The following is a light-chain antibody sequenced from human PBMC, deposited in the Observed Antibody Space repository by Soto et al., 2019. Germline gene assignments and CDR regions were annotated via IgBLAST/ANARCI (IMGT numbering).Light chain of an antibody. Sequence: DIQLTQFPSSLSASVGGGRVTITCRVSQDITSYLNWCRQKPGKGRNPLSYGASNLQYGAPSRFSGRGSATIFTLTINNLQPEDVATYYGQPTYNAPPFGHGTRLEI. V-gene: IGKV1-27*01. J-gene: IGKJ5*01. CDR2: GAS. CDR1: QDITSY. CDR3: QPTYNAPP.